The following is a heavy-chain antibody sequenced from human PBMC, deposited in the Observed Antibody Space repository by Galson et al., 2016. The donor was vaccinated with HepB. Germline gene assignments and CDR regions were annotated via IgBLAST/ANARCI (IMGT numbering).Heavy chain of an antibody. D-gene: IGHD6-6*01. CDR3: ARSLYSSSSGHYYYYYDMDV. J-gene: IGHJ6*02. Sequence: PALVKPTQTLTLTCTFSGFSLSTRGMCVSWIRQPPGKALEWLARIDWDDDEYYSTSLKTRLTISKDTSKNQVVLTMTNMDPVDTATYYCARSLYSSSSGHYYYYYDMDVWGQGTTVTVSS. V-gene: IGHV2-70*11. CDR2: IDWDDDE. CDR1: GFSLSTRGMC.